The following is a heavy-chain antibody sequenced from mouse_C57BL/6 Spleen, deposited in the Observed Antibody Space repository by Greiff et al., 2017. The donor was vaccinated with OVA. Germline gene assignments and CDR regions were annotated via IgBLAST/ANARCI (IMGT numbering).Heavy chain of an antibody. V-gene: IGHV5-17*01. J-gene: IGHJ2*01. CDR2: ISSGSSTI. D-gene: IGHD4-1*01. CDR3: ARGNWDAYYFDY. Sequence: EVQVVESGGGLVKPGGSLKLSCAASGFTFSDYGMHWVRQAPEKGLEWVAYISSGSSTIYYADTVKGRFTISRDNAKNTLFLQMTSLRSEDTAMYYCARGNWDAYYFDYWGQGTTLTVSS. CDR1: GFTFSDYG.